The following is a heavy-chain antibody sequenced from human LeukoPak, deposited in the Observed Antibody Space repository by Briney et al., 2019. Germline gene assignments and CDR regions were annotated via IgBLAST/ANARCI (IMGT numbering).Heavy chain of an antibody. D-gene: IGHD1-26*01. J-gene: IGHJ4*02. CDR2: INPNSGGT. Sequence: ASVKVSCKASGYTFTGQYMHWVRQAPGQGLEWMGWINPNSGGTNYAQKFQGRVTMTRDTSISTAYMELSRLRSDDTAVYYCAREPIVGATTLDYWGQGTLVTVSS. CDR3: AREPIVGATTLDY. CDR1: GYTFTGQY. V-gene: IGHV1-2*02.